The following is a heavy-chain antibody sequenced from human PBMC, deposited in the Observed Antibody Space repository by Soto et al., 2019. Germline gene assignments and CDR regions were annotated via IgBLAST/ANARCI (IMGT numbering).Heavy chain of an antibody. CDR3: ARRGSGSYYDY. D-gene: IGHD1-26*01. Sequence: EVQLLESGGGLVQPGGSLRLSCAASGFTFSSYAMRWVRQAPVKGLEWVSAISGSGDSTYYADSVKGRFTISRDNSKTTLYLQMNSLRAEETAVYYGARRGSGSYYDYWGQGTLVTVSS. CDR1: GFTFSSYA. CDR2: ISGSGDST. V-gene: IGHV3-23*01. J-gene: IGHJ4*02.